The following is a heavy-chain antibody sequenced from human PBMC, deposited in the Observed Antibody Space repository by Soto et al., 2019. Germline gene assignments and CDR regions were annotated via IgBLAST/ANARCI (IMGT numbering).Heavy chain of an antibody. Sequence: QVQLVQSGAEVKKPGASVKVSCKASGYTFTSYYMHWVRQAPGQGLEWMGIINPSGGSTSYAQKFQGRGTMTRDTSTSTVYMELSSLRSEDTAVYYCASQDYGDYGSDYFDYWGQGTLVTVSS. D-gene: IGHD4-17*01. CDR2: INPSGGST. J-gene: IGHJ4*02. CDR1: GYTFTSYY. CDR3: ASQDYGDYGSDYFDY. V-gene: IGHV1-46*03.